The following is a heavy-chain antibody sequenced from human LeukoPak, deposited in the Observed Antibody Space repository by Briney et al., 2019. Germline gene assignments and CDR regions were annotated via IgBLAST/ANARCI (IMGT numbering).Heavy chain of an antibody. V-gene: IGHV4-39*07. CDR3: AGRIDGYSSSWPLYYYYMDV. D-gene: IGHD6-13*01. CDR2: LYYSGST. CDR1: GDSISSSSYY. Sequence: PSETLSLTCTVSGDSISSSSYYWGWIRQPPGKGLEWIGSLYYSGSTYYNPSLKSRVTISVDTSKNQFSLKLSSVTAADTAVYYCAGRIDGYSSSWPLYYYYMDVWGKGTTVTISS. J-gene: IGHJ6*03.